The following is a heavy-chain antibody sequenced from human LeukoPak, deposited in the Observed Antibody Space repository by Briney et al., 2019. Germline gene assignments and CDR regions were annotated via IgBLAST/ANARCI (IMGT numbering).Heavy chain of an antibody. CDR3: AAAGLAVAGNYYYMDV. V-gene: IGHV1-58*02. Sequence: GASVKVSCKASGFTFTSSAMQWVRQARGQRLEWIGWIVVGSGNTNYAQKFQERVTITRDMSTSTAYMELSSLRSEDTAVYYCAAAGLAVAGNYYYMDVWGKGTTVTVSS. CDR1: GFTFTSSA. J-gene: IGHJ6*03. CDR2: IVVGSGNT. D-gene: IGHD6-19*01.